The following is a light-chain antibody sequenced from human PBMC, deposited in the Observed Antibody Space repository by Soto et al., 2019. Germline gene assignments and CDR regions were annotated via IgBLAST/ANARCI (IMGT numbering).Light chain of an antibody. CDR1: QIISRW. CDR2: DAS. CDR3: QQYNSYPT. J-gene: IGKJ1*01. Sequence: DTQRTQSPSTLSTSVGYRVTITCRASQIISRWLAWYQQKPGKAPKLLIYDASTLQSGVPSSFSGSGSGTEFTRTISNLQPDDFATSYYQQYNSYPTFGQETKVEVK. V-gene: IGKV1-5*01.